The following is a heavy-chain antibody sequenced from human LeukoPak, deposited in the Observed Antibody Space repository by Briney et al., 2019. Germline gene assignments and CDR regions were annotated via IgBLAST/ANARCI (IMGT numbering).Heavy chain of an antibody. V-gene: IGHV4-34*01. CDR1: GGSFSGAY. Sequence: SETLSLTCAVYGGSFSGAYWSWIRQAPGKGLEWIGEINHSGSTNYNPSPKSRVTMSLDTSKKQVSLKLNSVTAADTAVYYCARGPTAVRGVIRFYYYMDVWGKGTAVTVSS. D-gene: IGHD3-10*01. CDR2: INHSGST. CDR3: ARGPTAVRGVIRFYYYMDV. J-gene: IGHJ6*03.